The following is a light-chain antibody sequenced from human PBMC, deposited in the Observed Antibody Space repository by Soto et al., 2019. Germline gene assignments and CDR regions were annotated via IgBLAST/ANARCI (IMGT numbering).Light chain of an antibody. CDR1: SSDIGNYNY. CDR2: DVS. V-gene: IGLV2-14*03. J-gene: IGLJ1*01. Sequence: QSALTQPDSVSGSPGQSVAISCTAASSDIGNYNYVSWYQQRPGKVPKLIIHDVSDRPSGVSDRFSGSKSGNTASLTISGLQAEDEADYYCSSYTSTSTYLFGTGTKVTVL. CDR3: SSYTSTSTYL.